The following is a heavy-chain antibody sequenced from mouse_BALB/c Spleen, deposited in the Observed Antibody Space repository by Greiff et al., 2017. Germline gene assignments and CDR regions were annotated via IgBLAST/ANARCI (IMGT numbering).Heavy chain of an antibody. CDR3: AREYYYGSSPWFAY. CDR2: ISSGSSTI. J-gene: IGHJ3*01. Sequence: EVQLVESGGGLVQPGGSRKLSCAASGFTFSSFGMHWVRQAPEKGLEWVAYISSGSSTIYYADTVKGRFTISRDNPKNTLFLQMTSLRSEDTAMYYCAREYYYGSSPWFAYWGQGTLVTVSA. CDR1: GFTFSSFG. V-gene: IGHV5-17*02. D-gene: IGHD1-1*01.